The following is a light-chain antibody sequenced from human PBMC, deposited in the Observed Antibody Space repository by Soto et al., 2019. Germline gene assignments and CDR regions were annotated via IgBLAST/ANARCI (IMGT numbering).Light chain of an antibody. CDR3: QQSYSTPPTWT. Sequence: DIQMTQSPSSLSASVGDRVTITCRASQSMSSYLNWYQQKPGKAPKLLIYAASSLQSGVPSRFSGSRSETDFTLTIISLQPEDFATDYCQQSYSTPPTWTFGQGTKVEIK. CDR1: QSMSSY. J-gene: IGKJ1*01. V-gene: IGKV1-39*01. CDR2: AAS.